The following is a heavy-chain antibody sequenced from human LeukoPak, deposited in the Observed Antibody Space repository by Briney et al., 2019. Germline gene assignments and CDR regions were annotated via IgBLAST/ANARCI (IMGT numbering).Heavy chain of an antibody. CDR2: ISGNGDIT. J-gene: IGHJ4*02. V-gene: IGHV3-23*01. CDR1: GFTLSSYS. Sequence: GGSLRLSCAASGFTLSSYSMNWARQAPGKGLEWVSAISGNGDITYYTDSVKGRFTISRDNSKNTLYLQMNSLRAEDTAVYYCAKVTGGDMITYGGLDYWGQGTLVTVSS. CDR3: AKVTGGDMITYGGLDY. D-gene: IGHD3-16*01.